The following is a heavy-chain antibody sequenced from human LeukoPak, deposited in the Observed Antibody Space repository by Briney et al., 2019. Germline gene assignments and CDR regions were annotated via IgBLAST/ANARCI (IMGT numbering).Heavy chain of an antibody. CDR1: GFTFSSYW. J-gene: IGHJ4*02. Sequence: PGRSLRLSCAASGFTFSSYWMHWVRQAPGKGLVWVSRINSDGSSTSYADSVKGRFTISRDNAKNTLYLQMNSLRAEDTAVYYCARVHSPTYYYDSSGYSYFDYWGQGTLVTVSS. D-gene: IGHD3-22*01. CDR3: ARVHSPTYYYDSSGYSYFDY. CDR2: INSDGSST. V-gene: IGHV3-74*01.